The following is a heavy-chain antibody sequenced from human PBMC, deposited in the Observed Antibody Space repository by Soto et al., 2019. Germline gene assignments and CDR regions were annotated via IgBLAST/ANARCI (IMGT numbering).Heavy chain of an antibody. D-gene: IGHD6-13*01. V-gene: IGHV3-48*02. J-gene: IGHJ6*02. CDR3: ARDPGIAAAEYGMAV. CDR2: ISSSSTI. Sequence: PXGXLRLSCASSGFXFSSYSMNWVRQAPGKGLEWVSYISSSSTIYYADSVKGRFTISRDNAKNSLYLQMNSLRDEDTAVYYCARDPGIAAAEYGMAVWGQGTTVTVSS. CDR1: GFXFSSYS.